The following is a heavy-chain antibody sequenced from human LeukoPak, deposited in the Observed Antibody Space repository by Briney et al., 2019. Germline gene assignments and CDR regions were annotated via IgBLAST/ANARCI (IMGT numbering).Heavy chain of an antibody. V-gene: IGHV3-64*01. CDR1: GFTFSDYA. CDR3: ARSPPGRTNWNYYDY. CDR2: IGPIGVYT. D-gene: IGHD1-1*01. Sequence: GGSLRLSCVASGFTFSDYAMHWVRQAPGKGLEFVSVIGPIGVYTYYANSVKGRFTISRDNSKSTVSLQMGSLRDEDMAVYYCARSPPGRTNWNYYDYWGRGTLVTVSS. J-gene: IGHJ4*02.